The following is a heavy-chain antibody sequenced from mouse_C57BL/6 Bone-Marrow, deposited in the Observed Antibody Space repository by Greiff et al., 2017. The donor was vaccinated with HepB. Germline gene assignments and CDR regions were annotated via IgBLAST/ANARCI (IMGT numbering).Heavy chain of an antibody. CDR2: IYPRSGNT. V-gene: IGHV1-81*01. D-gene: IGHD1-1*01. Sequence: VQLQQSGAELARPGASVKLSCKASGYTFTSYGISWVKQRTGKGLEWIGVIYPRSGNTYYNEKFKGKATLTADKSSSTAYMELRSLTSEDSAVYFWSCYYYGSSYKDYFDYWGQGTTLTVSS. CDR1: GYTFTSYG. CDR3: SCYYYGSSYKDYFDY. J-gene: IGHJ2*01.